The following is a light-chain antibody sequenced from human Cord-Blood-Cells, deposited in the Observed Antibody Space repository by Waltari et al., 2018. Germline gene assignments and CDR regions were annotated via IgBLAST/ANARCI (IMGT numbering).Light chain of an antibody. CDR2: DAS. Sequence: EIVLKQSPATLPWSPGRRATCSCRASQSVSSYLAWYQQQPGQAPRLLIYDASNRATGSPARFSGSGSGTAFTLTISSLEPEDFAVYYCQQRSNWTFGQGTKVEIK. J-gene: IGKJ1*01. CDR3: QQRSNWT. CDR1: QSVSSY. V-gene: IGKV3-11*01.